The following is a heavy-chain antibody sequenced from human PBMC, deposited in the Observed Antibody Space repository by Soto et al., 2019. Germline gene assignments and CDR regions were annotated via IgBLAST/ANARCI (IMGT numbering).Heavy chain of an antibody. CDR2: IVVGSGNT. V-gene: IGHV1-58*01. J-gene: IGHJ6*02. D-gene: IGHD1-26*01. Sequence: QMQLVQSGPEVKKPGTSVKVSCKASGFTFTSSAVQWVRQARGQRLEWIGWIVVGSGNTNYAQKFQERVTITRDMYTSTAYMELSSLRSEDTAVYYCAAAVGATTYYYGMDVWGQGTTVTVSS. CDR3: AAAVGATTYYYGMDV. CDR1: GFTFTSSA.